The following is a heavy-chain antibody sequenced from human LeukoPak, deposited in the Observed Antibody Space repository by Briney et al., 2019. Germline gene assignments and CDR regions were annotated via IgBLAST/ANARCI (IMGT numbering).Heavy chain of an antibody. CDR3: ARGLLAAPYYDSSGYYYFDY. V-gene: IGHV3-74*03. D-gene: IGHD3-22*01. Sequence: GGSLRLSCAASGFTFSSYWMHWVRQAPGKGLVWVSRINSDGSSTTYADSVKGRFTISRDNAKNTLYLQMKSLRADDTAVYYCARGLLAAPYYDSSGYYYFDYWGQGTLVTVSS. J-gene: IGHJ4*02. CDR2: INSDGSST. CDR1: GFTFSSYW.